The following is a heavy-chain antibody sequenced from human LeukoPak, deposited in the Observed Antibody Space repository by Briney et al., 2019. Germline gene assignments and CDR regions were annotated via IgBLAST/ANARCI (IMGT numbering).Heavy chain of an antibody. J-gene: IGHJ4*02. CDR2: IYRNDDK. CDR3: AHRTYGGYIED. Sequence: SGPTLVKPPQTLTLTCTFSGFSLSTTGVGVGWIRQPPGKALEWLALIYRNDDKRYRPSLKSRLTITEDTSKNQLVLTMTNMDSVDTATYYCAHRTYGGYIEDWGQGTLVTVSS. CDR1: GFSLSTTGVG. V-gene: IGHV2-5*01. D-gene: IGHD4-23*01.